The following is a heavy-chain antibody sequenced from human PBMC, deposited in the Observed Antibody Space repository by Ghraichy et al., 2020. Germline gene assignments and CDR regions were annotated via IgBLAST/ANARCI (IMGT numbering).Heavy chain of an antibody. J-gene: IGHJ4*02. D-gene: IGHD3-3*01. CDR1: GFTFSSYS. V-gene: IGHV3-48*02. Sequence: GGSLRLSCAASGFTFSSYSMNWVRQAPGKGLEWVSYISSSSSTIYYADSVKGRFTISRDNAKNSLYLQMNSLRDEDTAVYYCAGDRALFPSHVFGYWCQGTLVTVSS. CDR3: AGDRALFPSHVFGY. CDR2: ISSSSSTI.